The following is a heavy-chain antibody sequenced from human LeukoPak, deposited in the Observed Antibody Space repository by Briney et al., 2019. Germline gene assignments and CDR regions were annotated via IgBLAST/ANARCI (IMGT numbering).Heavy chain of an antibody. J-gene: IGHJ4*02. D-gene: IGHD3-10*01. Sequence: GGSLRLSCAASGFTFSSYGMSWVRQAPGKGLEWVSAISGSGGSTYYADSVKGRFTISRDNSKNTLYLQMNSLRAEDTAVYYCAKGEPVTMVRGVIPTFDYWGQGTLVTVSS. CDR2: ISGSGGST. CDR1: GFTFSSYG. V-gene: IGHV3-23*01. CDR3: AKGEPVTMVRGVIPTFDY.